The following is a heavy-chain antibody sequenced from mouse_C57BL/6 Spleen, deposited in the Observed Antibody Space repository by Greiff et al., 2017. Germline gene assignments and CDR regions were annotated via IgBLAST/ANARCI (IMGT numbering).Heavy chain of an antibody. Sequence: DVKLVESEGGLVQPGSSMKLSCTASGFTFSDYYMAWVRQVPEKGLEWVANINYDGSSTYYLDSLKSRFIISRDNAKNILYLQMSSLKSEDTATYYCARDEGNYGYAMDYWGQGTSVTVSS. D-gene: IGHD2-1*01. CDR1: GFTFSDYY. CDR3: ARDEGNYGYAMDY. CDR2: INYDGSST. V-gene: IGHV5-16*01. J-gene: IGHJ4*01.